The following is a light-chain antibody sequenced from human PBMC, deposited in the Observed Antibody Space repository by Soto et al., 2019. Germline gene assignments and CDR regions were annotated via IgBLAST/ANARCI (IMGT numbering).Light chain of an antibody. V-gene: IGKV3-20*01. Sequence: EIVLTQSPGTLSLSPGERATLYCRASLTVSDNYLAWYQQKAGQAPRLVIYGASNRATGIPDRFSGSGSGTDFTLTISRLEPEDFAVYYCQQYSSAPLTFGQGTKVDIK. CDR2: GAS. J-gene: IGKJ1*01. CDR3: QQYSSAPLT. CDR1: LTVSDNY.